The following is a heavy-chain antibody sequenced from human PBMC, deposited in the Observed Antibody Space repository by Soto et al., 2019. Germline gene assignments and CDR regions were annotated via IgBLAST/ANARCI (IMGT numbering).Heavy chain of an antibody. CDR3: ARGPRGLYHHDY. Sequence: EVQLVESGGGLVQPGGSLRLSCAASGFTFSGDWMHWVRQAAGKGLVWVSRINMDGSSTNYADSVKGRFTISRDNAKNTLYLQMNRLRVGDTAVYYCARGPRGLYHHDYWGQGALVTVSS. J-gene: IGHJ4*02. CDR1: GFTFSGDW. V-gene: IGHV3-74*01. CDR2: INMDGSST. D-gene: IGHD2-2*01.